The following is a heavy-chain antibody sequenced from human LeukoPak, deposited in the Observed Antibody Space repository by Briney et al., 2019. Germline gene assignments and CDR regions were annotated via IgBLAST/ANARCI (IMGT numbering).Heavy chain of an antibody. D-gene: IGHD5-12*01. CDR1: GESFSDYY. CDR3: APRGDIDHSYGGGMWCGR. CDR2: VYQSVRT. J-gene: IGHJ6*03. Sequence: PSETLSLTCAVYGESFSDYYWSWIRQPPGKGLEWIGDVYQSVRTHYTQSLKSRVTISLDTTKNHFSLSISSVTAADTALYYSAPRGDIDHSYGGGMWCGRWG. V-gene: IGHV4-34*01.